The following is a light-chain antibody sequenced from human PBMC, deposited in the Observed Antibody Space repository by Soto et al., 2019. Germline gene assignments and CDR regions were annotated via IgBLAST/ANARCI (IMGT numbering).Light chain of an antibody. V-gene: IGKV3-20*01. CDR1: QSVSKNY. J-gene: IGKJ4*01. Sequence: EIVMTQSPGTLSLSPGERATLSCRASQSVSKNYLAWFQQKPGQAPRFVIYGASSRATGIPDRFSGSGSGTDFTLTISRLEPEDFAVYYCQQYGSSPLTFGGGTKVEVK. CDR2: GAS. CDR3: QQYGSSPLT.